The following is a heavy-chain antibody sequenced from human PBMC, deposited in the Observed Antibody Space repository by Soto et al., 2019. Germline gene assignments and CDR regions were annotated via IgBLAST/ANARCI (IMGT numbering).Heavy chain of an antibody. Sequence: QVQLQESGPGLVKPSETLSLTCTVSGGSIHGYYWSWIRQPAGKGLEWIGRIYSSGTTNYNPSFESRVTMSIDTPNNQFSLRLNSETAADTAVYYCVRSGGSFNFDYWGQGTLITVSS. CDR3: VRSGGSFNFDY. CDR1: GGSIHGYY. V-gene: IGHV4-4*07. CDR2: IYSSGTT. D-gene: IGHD2-15*01. J-gene: IGHJ4*02.